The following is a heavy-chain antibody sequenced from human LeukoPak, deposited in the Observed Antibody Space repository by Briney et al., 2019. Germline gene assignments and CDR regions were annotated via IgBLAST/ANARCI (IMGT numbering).Heavy chain of an antibody. Sequence: GESLKISCKGSGYSFTSYWIGWVRQMPGKGLEWMGIIYPGDSDTRYSPSFQGQVTISADKSISTAYLQWSSLMASDTAMYYCARQYCSSTSCGNWFDPWGPGTLVTVSS. V-gene: IGHV5-51*01. CDR2: IYPGDSDT. J-gene: IGHJ5*02. D-gene: IGHD2-2*01. CDR1: GYSFTSYW. CDR3: ARQYCSSTSCGNWFDP.